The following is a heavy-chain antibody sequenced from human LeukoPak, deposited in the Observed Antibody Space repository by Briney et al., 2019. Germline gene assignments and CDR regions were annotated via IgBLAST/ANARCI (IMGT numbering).Heavy chain of an antibody. D-gene: IGHD3-22*01. CDR1: GFTFSDYY. J-gene: IGHJ6*02. V-gene: IGHV3-11*01. CDR3: ARSSDSSGYYLYYYYYGMDV. CDR2: ISSSGSTI. Sequence: GGPLRLSCAASGFTFSDYYMSWIRQAPGKGLEWVSYISSSGSTIYYADSVKGRFTISRDNAKNSLYLQMNSLRAEDTAVYYCARSSDSSGYYLYYYYYGMDVWGQGTTVTVSS.